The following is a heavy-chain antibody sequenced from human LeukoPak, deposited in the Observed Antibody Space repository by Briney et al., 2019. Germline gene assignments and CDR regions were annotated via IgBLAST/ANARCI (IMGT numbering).Heavy chain of an antibody. CDR3: ARNAAGTNYYYYYMDV. Sequence: PSETLSLTCTVSGGSISSYYWSWIRQPPGKGLEWIGYIYYSGSTNYNPSLKSRVTISVDTSKNQFSLKLSSVTAADTAVYYCARNAAGTNYYYYYMDVWGKGTTVTVSS. J-gene: IGHJ6*03. V-gene: IGHV4-59*01. CDR2: IYYSGST. D-gene: IGHD6-13*01. CDR1: GGSISSYY.